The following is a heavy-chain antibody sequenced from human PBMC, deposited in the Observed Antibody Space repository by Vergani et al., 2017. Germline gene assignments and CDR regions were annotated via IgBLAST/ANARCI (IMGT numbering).Heavy chain of an antibody. CDR1: GFTFSSYG. V-gene: IGHV3-33*01. Sequence: QVQLVESGGGVVQPGRSLRLSCAASGFTFSSYGMHWVRQAPGKGLEWVAVIWYDGSNKYYADSVKGRFTISRDNSKNTLYLQMNSLRAEDTAVYYCAGERDTAMVTRYFDYWGQGTLVTVSS. D-gene: IGHD5-18*01. J-gene: IGHJ4*02. CDR3: AGERDTAMVTRYFDY. CDR2: IWYDGSNK.